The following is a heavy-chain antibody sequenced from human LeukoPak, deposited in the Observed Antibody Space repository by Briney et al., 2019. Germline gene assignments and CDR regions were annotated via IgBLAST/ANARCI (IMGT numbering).Heavy chain of an antibody. CDR3: ARDGGHDYYGSGSYSAFDI. J-gene: IGHJ3*02. V-gene: IGHV3-21*01. CDR1: GFTFSSYT. CDR2: ISSSSSYI. Sequence: MPGGSLRLSCAASGFTFSSYTMNWVRQAPGKGLEWVSSISSSSSYIYYADSVQGRFTISRDNAKNSLYLQMNSLRAEDTAVYYCARDGGHDYYGSGSYSAFDIWGQGTMVTVSS. D-gene: IGHD3-10*01.